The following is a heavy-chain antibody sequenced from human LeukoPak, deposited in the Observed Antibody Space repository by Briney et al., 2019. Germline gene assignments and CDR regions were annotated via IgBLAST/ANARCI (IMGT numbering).Heavy chain of an antibody. CDR3: AADPDSSGWYGGGDY. CDR2: IVVGSGNT. CDR1: GFTFTSSA. Sequence: SVKVTCKASGFTFTSSAMQWVRQARGQRLEWIGWIVVGSGNTNYAQKFQERVTITRDMSTSTGYMELSSLRSEDTAVYYCAADPDSSGWYGGGDYWGQGTLVTVSS. J-gene: IGHJ4*02. V-gene: IGHV1-58*02. D-gene: IGHD6-19*01.